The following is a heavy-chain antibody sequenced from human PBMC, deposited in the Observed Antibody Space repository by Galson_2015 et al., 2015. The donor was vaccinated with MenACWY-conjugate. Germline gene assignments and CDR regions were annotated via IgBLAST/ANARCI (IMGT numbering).Heavy chain of an antibody. Sequence: SLRLSCAASGFTFSSHGMHWVRQSPGKGLEWVAFISFDGSNEYYADSLKGRITISRDNAKNTLYLQMNNLRADDTAIYYCAKDRLTIFQSVFDGWGQGTLVTVPS. CDR1: GFTFSSHG. CDR2: ISFDGSNE. CDR3: AKDRLTIFQSVFDG. D-gene: IGHD5-24*01. V-gene: IGHV3-30*18. J-gene: IGHJ4*02.